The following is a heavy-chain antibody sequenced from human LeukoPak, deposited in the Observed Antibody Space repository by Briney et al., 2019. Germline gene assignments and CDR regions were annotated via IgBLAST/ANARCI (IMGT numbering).Heavy chain of an antibody. Sequence: SVKVSCKASGGTFSSYAISWVRQAPGQGLEWMGGIIPIFGTANYAQKFQGRVTITADESTSTAYMELCSLRSEDTAVYYCARIEMATKVVDYWGQGTLVTVSS. J-gene: IGHJ4*02. CDR2: IIPIFGTA. D-gene: IGHD5-24*01. CDR1: GGTFSSYA. V-gene: IGHV1-69*13. CDR3: ARIEMATKVVDY.